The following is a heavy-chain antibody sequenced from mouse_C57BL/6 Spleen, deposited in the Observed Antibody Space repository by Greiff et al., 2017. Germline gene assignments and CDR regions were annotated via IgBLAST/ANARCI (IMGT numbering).Heavy chain of an antibody. CDR3: ARRHSNYVRAMDY. CDR2: IYPSDSET. CDR1: GYTFTSYW. V-gene: IGHV1-61*01. D-gene: IGHD2-5*01. J-gene: IGHJ4*01. Sequence: QVQLQQPGAELVRPGSSVKLSCKASGYTFTSYWMDWVKQRPGQGLEWIGNIYPSDSETHYNQKFKDKATLTVDKSSSTAYMQLSSLTSEDSAVYYCARRHSNYVRAMDYWGQGTSVTVSS.